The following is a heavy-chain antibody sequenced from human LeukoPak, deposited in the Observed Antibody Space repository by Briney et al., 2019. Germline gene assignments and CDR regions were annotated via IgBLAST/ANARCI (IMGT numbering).Heavy chain of an antibody. Sequence: GGSLRLSCAASGFTFSNYAMSWVRQAPGKGLEWVSGISNGGGNTYYADSVKGRFTISRDNSKSTLYLQMSSLRAEDTAVYHCAKTLGYNRDGVDYWGQGTLVTVSS. CDR3: AKTLGYNRDGVDY. D-gene: IGHD6-13*01. J-gene: IGHJ4*02. CDR2: ISNGGGNT. V-gene: IGHV3-23*01. CDR1: GFTFSNYA.